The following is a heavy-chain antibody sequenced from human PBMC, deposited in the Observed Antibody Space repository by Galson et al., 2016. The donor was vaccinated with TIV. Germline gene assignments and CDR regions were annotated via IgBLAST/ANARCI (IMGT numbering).Heavy chain of an antibody. CDR3: AREGRGAAYPNNFDH. CDR2: IYSSDTT. D-gene: IGHD1-26*01. V-gene: IGHV3-53*01. Sequence: SLRLSCAASGFAVSYKHMIWVRQTPGKGPEWVSLIYSSDTTSYADSVRGRFTISRDNSRNTLFLEMNSLRVEDTAIYYCAREGRGAAYPNNFDHWGQGTLVTVSS. J-gene: IGHJ4*02. CDR1: GFAVSYKH.